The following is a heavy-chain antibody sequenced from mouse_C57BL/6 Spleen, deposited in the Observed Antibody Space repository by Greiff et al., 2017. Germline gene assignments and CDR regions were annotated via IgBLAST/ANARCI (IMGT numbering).Heavy chain of an antibody. J-gene: IGHJ3*01. V-gene: IGHV5-17*01. D-gene: IGHD2-1*01. CDR3: ERNCNPCSWFAY. CDR1: GFTFSDYG. CDR2: ISSGSSTI. Sequence: EVKLVESGGGLVKPGGSLKLSCAASGFTFSDYGMHWVRQAPEKGLEWVAYISSGSSTIYYADTVKGRFTISRDNAKNTLFLQMTSLRSEDTAMYYCERNCNPCSWFAYWGQGTLVTVSA.